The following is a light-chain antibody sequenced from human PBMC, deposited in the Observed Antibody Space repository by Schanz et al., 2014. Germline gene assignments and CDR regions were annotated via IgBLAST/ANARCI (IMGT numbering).Light chain of an antibody. CDR1: QSVSTL. J-gene: IGKJ2*01. V-gene: IGKV1-5*03. CDR3: QHET. CDR2: RTS. Sequence: DIQMTQSPSTLSASVGDRVTITCRASQSVSTLLAWYQQKSGRPPKLLIYRTSNLEPGVPSRFSGSGFGTEFTLTISSLQPDDVANYYCQHETFGQGTKLEIK.